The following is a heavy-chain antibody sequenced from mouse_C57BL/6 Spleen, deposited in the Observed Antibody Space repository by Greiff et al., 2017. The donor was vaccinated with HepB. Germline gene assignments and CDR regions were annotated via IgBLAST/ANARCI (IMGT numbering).Heavy chain of an antibody. J-gene: IGHJ3*01. CDR2: ISSGSSTI. V-gene: IGHV5-17*01. CDR3: ARNYGSSRFAY. D-gene: IGHD1-1*01. CDR1: GFTFSDYG. Sequence: EVKLVESGGGLVKPGGSLKLSCAASGFTFSDYGMHWVRQAPEKGLEWVAYISSGSSTIYYADTVKGRFTISRDNAKNTLFLQMTSLRSEDTAMYYCARNYGSSRFAYWGQGTLVTVSA.